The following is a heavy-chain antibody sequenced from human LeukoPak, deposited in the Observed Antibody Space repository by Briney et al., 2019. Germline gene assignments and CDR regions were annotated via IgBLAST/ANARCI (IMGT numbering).Heavy chain of an antibody. D-gene: IGHD3-22*01. CDR2: ISSSGGSP. CDR1: GCSSSCYV. Sequence: PGGSLRPSCASSGCSSSCYVMRWVHLAGKSGLEWVSGISSSGGSPYYADSVQGRFTISRDNSKNTLFLQMTGLRAEDTAVYYCADLGTTYYYDRSTYWGQGTLVAVSS. CDR3: ADLGTTYYYDRSTY. J-gene: IGHJ4*02. V-gene: IGHV3-23*01.